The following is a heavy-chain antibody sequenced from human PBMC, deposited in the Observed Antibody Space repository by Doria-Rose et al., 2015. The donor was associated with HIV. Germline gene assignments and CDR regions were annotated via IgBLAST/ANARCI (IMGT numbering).Heavy chain of an antibody. Sequence: VQLQESGGGLVQPGRSLRLSCVGSGFSFESYAMHWVRLAPGKGLEWVAGISWDGGAKGNADSVECRFTISRDNAKKSVYLEMRSLRPEDTAFYYCAKAPIIGPKYYFYMDVWGKGTSVTVSS. V-gene: IGHV3-9*01. J-gene: IGHJ6*03. D-gene: IGHD3-3*01. CDR3: AKAPIIGPKYYFYMDV. CDR1: GFSFESYA. CDR2: ISWDGGAK.